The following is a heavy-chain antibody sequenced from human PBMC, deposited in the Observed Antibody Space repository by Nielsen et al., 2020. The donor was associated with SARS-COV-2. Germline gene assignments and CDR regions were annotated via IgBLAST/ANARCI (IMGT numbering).Heavy chain of an antibody. CDR2: INSDGSST. J-gene: IGHJ6*02. V-gene: IGHV3-74*01. Sequence: GGSLRLSCAASGFTFSSYWVHWVRQAPGKGLVWVSRINSDGSSTSYADSVKGRFTISRDNAKNTLYLQMNSLRAEDTAVYYCARDYGYAGIVVVVAALAGDYGMDVWGQGTTVTVSS. CDR3: ARDYGYAGIVVVVAALAGDYGMDV. CDR1: GFTFSSYW. D-gene: IGHD2-15*01.